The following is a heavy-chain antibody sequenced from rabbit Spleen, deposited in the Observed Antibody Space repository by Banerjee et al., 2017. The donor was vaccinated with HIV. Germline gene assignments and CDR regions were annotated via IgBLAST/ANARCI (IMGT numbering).Heavy chain of an antibody. CDR3: AREVLYTAYAGFGDATMYYFDL. CDR1: GFSFSSDYD. J-gene: IGHJ4*01. D-gene: IGHD6-1*01. Sequence: QSLEESGGGLVKPGASLTLACKASGFSFSSDYDMCWVRQAPGKGLGWIACIGAGSSGSTYYASWAKGRFTISPPWSPTVTLQMPSLTAADTATYFCAREVLYTAYAGFGDATMYYFDLWGPGTLVTVS. CDR2: IGAGSSGST. V-gene: IGHV1S40*01.